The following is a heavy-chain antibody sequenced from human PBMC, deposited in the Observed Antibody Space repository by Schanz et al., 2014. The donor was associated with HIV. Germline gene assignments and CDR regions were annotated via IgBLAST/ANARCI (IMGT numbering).Heavy chain of an antibody. CDR1: GFRFRSYW. CDR3: AKDGGSRGRRRGMDV. J-gene: IGHJ6*02. Sequence: DVQLVESGGSLVQPGGSLRLSCAASGFRFRSYWMSWVRQAPGKGLEWVANIKEDGIEKYYVDSVKGRFTISRDNAKNTLYLQINSLRIDDTAVYYCAKDGGSRGRRRGMDVWGQGTTVTVSS. CDR2: IKEDGIEK. V-gene: IGHV3-7*01. D-gene: IGHD3-16*01.